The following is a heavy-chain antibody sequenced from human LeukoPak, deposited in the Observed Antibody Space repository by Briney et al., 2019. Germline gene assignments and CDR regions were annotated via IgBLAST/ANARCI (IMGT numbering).Heavy chain of an antibody. Sequence: GASVKVSCKASGYIFTDYYMHWVRQAPGQELGWMGRINPNSGGTNYAQKFQGRITMTRDTSISTAYMELSRLISDDTAVYYCARVPSSGWLDYWGQGTLVTVSS. CDR3: ARVPSSGWLDY. CDR1: GYIFTDYY. CDR2: INPNSGGT. V-gene: IGHV1/OR15-1*04. D-gene: IGHD6-19*01. J-gene: IGHJ4*02.